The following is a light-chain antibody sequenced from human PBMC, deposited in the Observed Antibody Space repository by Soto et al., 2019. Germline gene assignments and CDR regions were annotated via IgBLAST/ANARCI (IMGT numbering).Light chain of an antibody. CDR1: SSGVGGYNY. CDR2: DVS. Sequence: QSVLTQPASVSGSPGQSITTSCTGTSSGVGGYNYVSWYQQHPGKAPKLMIYDVSNRPSGVSNRFSGSKSGNTASLTISGFQAEDEADYYCSSYTSSSTLEVFGTGTKFTVL. J-gene: IGLJ1*01. CDR3: SSYTSSSTLEV. V-gene: IGLV2-14*01.